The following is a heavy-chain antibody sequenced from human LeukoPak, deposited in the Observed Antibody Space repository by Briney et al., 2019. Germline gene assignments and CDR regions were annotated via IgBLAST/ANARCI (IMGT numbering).Heavy chain of an antibody. CDR2: INPNGYT. D-gene: IGHD2-15*01. Sequence: SETLSLTCAVYGGSFSSYYWTWVRQPPGKGLEWIGEINPNGYTNYNSSLKSRVTISVDTSKNQFSLKLSSVTAADTAMYFCAREGYCSGGSCYSEDYWGQGTLVTVSS. J-gene: IGHJ4*02. CDR1: GGSFSSYY. V-gene: IGHV4-34*01. CDR3: AREGYCSGGSCYSEDY.